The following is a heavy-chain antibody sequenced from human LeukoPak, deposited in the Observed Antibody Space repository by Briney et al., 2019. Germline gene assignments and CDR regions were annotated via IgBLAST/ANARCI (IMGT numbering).Heavy chain of an antibody. Sequence: SETLSLTCTVSGGSISSSSYYWGWIRQPPGTGLEWIGSIYYSGSTYYNPSLKSRVTISVDTSKNQFSLKLSSVTAADTAVYYCARSYDSSGYYYSPFDYWGQGTLVTVSS. D-gene: IGHD3-22*01. CDR3: ARSYDSSGYYYSPFDY. V-gene: IGHV4-39*01. CDR2: IYYSGST. CDR1: GGSISSSSYY. J-gene: IGHJ4*02.